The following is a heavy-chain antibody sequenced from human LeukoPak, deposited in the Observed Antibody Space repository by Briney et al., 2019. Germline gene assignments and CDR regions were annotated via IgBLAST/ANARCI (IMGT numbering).Heavy chain of an antibody. J-gene: IGHJ4*02. CDR2: ISGSGGST. Sequence: PGGSLRLSCAASGFTFSSYAMSWVRQAPGKGLEWVSAISGSGGSTYYADSVKGRFTISRDNSKNTLYLQMNGLRAEDTAVYYCAKGSGYDSPTFVDYWGQGTLVTVSS. CDR3: AKGSGYDSPTFVDY. D-gene: IGHD5-12*01. V-gene: IGHV3-23*01. CDR1: GFTFSSYA.